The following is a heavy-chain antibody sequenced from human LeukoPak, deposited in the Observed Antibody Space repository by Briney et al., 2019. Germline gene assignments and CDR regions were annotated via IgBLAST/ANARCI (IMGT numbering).Heavy chain of an antibody. CDR2: ISGGGGIT. V-gene: IGHV3-23*01. J-gene: IGHJ4*02. CDR3: ATPPGTTVY. CDR1: GFTFSSYW. D-gene: IGHD2/OR15-2a*01. Sequence: GGSLRLSCAASGFTFSSYWMHWVRQAPGKGLEWVSVISGGGGITDYADSVKGRFTISRDNSRNTLYLQMNSLRADDTAVYYCATPPGTTVYWGQGTPVTVSS.